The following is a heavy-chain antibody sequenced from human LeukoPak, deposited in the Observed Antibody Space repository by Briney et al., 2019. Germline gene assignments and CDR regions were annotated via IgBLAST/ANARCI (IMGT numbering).Heavy chain of an antibody. CDR1: GFTFSSYG. J-gene: IGHJ5*02. V-gene: IGHV3-30*03. D-gene: IGHD1-26*01. CDR2: ISYDGSNE. Sequence: GGSLRLSCAASGFTFSSYGMHWVRQAPGKGLEWVAVISYDGSNEYYADSVKGRFTISKDNAKNSLYLQMDSLRAEDTAVYYCARAQVGYNWFDPWGQGTLVTVSS. CDR3: ARAQVGYNWFDP.